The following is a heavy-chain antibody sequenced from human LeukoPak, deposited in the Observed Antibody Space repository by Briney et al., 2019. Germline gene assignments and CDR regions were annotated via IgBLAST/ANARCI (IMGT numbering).Heavy chain of an antibody. CDR3: AREGPIVGATHLVDY. CDR1: AYTFTDYY. CDR2: INTNSGGT. Sequence: GASVTVSFKSSAYTFTDYYMHWVRQAPGQGLEWMGWINTNSGGTNYAQKFQGRVTMTRDTSISTAYMELSRLRSDDTAVYYCAREGPIVGATHLVDYWGQGTLVTVSS. J-gene: IGHJ4*02. D-gene: IGHD1-26*01. V-gene: IGHV1-2*02.